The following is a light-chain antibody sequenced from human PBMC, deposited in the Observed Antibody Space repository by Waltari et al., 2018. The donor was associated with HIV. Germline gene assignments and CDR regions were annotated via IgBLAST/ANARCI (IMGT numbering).Light chain of an antibody. CDR3: QVWDSSTGV. V-gene: IGLV3-9*01. CDR1: NIGSKN. J-gene: IGLJ3*02. CDR2: RDS. Sequence: SYELTQPLSVSVALGQTARITCGGNNIGSKNVHWYQQKPGQAPVLVIYRDSNRPSGIPERVSGSNSGNTATLTISRAQAGDEADYYCQVWDSSTGVFGGGTKLTVL.